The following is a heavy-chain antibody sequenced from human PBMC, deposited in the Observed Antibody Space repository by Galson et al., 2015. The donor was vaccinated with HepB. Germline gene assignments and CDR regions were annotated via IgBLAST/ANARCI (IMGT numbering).Heavy chain of an antibody. CDR2: IWYDGSNK. CDR1: GFTFSSYG. V-gene: IGHV3-33*01. CDR3: ARVGYNWNYNWFDP. Sequence: SLRLSCAASGFTFSSYGMHWVRQAPGKGLEWVAVIWYDGSNKYYADSVKGRFTISRDNSKNTLYLQMNSLRAEDTAVYYCARVGYNWNYNWFDPWGQGTLVTVSS. D-gene: IGHD1-7*01. J-gene: IGHJ5*02.